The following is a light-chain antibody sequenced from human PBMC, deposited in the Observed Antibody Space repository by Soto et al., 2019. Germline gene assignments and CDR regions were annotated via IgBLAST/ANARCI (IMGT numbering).Light chain of an antibody. CDR1: QSVLYSSNNENS. J-gene: IGKJ3*01. CDR2: WAS. Sequence: DIVMTQSPDSLAVSLGERATINCKSSQSVLYSSNNENSLAWYQQKPGQPPKLLISWASTRESGVPDRFSGSGSGTDFTLTISSLQAEDVAVYYCQQYYTTPLTFGPGTKVDIK. V-gene: IGKV4-1*01. CDR3: QQYYTTPLT.